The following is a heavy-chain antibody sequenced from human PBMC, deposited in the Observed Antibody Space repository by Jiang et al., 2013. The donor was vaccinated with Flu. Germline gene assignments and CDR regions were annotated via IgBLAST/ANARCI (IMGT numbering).Heavy chain of an antibody. CDR1: GFTFSSYG. V-gene: IGHV3-30*18. CDR3: AKDAAYYDPDWYFDL. CDR2: ISYDGSNK. Sequence: VQLVESGGGVVQPGRSLRLSCAASGFTFSSYGMHWVRQAPGKGLEWVAVISYDGSNKYYADSVKGRFTISRDNSKNTLYLQMNSLRAEDTAVYYCAKDAAYYDPDWYFDLWGRGTLVTVSS. D-gene: IGHD3-3*01. J-gene: IGHJ2*01.